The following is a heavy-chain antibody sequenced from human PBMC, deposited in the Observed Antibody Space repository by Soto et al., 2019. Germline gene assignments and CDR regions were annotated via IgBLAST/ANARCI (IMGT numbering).Heavy chain of an antibody. D-gene: IGHD3-3*01. CDR3: ARDKRDLRFLEWSYYFGY. CDR2: ISYDGSNK. CDR1: GFTFSTYA. V-gene: IGHV3-30-3*01. Sequence: QVQLVESGGGVVQPGRSLRLSCAASGFTFSTYAMHWVRQAPGKGLERVAVISYDGSNKYYADSVKGRFTISRDNSKNTLYLQMNSLRAEDTAVYYCARDKRDLRFLEWSYYFGYWGQGTLVTVSS. J-gene: IGHJ4*02.